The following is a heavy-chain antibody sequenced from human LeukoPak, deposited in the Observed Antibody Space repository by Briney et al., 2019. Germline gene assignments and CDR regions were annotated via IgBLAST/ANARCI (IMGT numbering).Heavy chain of an antibody. CDR2: INHSGST. CDR1: GGSFSGYY. J-gene: IGHJ3*02. V-gene: IGHV4-34*01. Sequence: KPSETLSLTCAVYGGSFSGYYWSWIRQPPGKGLQRIGEINHSGSTNYNPSLKSRVTISVDTSKNQFSLKLSSVTAADTAVYYCASTRPYCSGGSCFNDAFDIWGQGTMVTVSS. D-gene: IGHD2-15*01. CDR3: ASTRPYCSGGSCFNDAFDI.